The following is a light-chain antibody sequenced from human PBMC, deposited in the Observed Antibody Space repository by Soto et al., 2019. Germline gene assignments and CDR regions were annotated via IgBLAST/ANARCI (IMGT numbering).Light chain of an antibody. J-gene: IGLJ1*01. CDR2: EVS. V-gene: IGLV2-14*01. CDR3: SSYTSSSTYV. CDR1: SSDVGGYNY. Sequence: QSVVTQPASVSGSPGQSMTISCTGTSSDVGGYNYVSWYQQHPGKAPKLMIYEVSNRPSGVSNRFSGSKSGNTASLTISGLQAEDEADYYCSSYTSSSTYVFGTGTKVTVL.